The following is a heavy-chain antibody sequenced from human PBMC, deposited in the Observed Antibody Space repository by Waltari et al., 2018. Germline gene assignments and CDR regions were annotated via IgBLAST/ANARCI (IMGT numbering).Heavy chain of an antibody. CDR3: AKELYPGYARRLFDY. CDR1: ELRLRNEG. CDR2: ISFDGNEK. Sequence: QGQRVESGGGLVQPGRALRVCCKASELRLRNEGSPWVRQAPGKGLEWVAIISFDGNEKHYADSVKGRLTVSRDNSKNTLFLRLNSLRAEDTAVYYCAKELYPGYARRLFDYWGQGTLVTVSS. V-gene: IGHV3-30*04. D-gene: IGHD5-12*01. J-gene: IGHJ4*02.